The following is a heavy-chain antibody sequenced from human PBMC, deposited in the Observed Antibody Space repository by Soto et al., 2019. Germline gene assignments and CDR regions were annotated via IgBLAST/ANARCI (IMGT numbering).Heavy chain of an antibody. CDR3: ARLRITMVRGVILNDAFDI. Sequence: QLQLQESGPGLVKPSETLSLTCTVSGGSISSSSYYWGWIRQPPGKGLEWIGRIYYSGSTYYNPSLKSRVTISVDTSKNQFSLKLSSVTAADTAVYYCARLRITMVRGVILNDAFDIWGQGTMVTVSS. V-gene: IGHV4-39*01. J-gene: IGHJ3*02. D-gene: IGHD3-10*01. CDR2: IYYSGST. CDR1: GGSISSSSYY.